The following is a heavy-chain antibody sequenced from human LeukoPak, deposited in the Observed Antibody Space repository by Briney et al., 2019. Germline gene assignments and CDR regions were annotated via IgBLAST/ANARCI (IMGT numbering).Heavy chain of an antibody. CDR1: GFIFSNYA. CDR3: AKNSYDRSGYYIQGLFDY. Sequence: GGSLRLSCAASGFIFSNYAMSWVRQAPGQGLEWVSGISGSGGRTYYADSVKGRFTIPRDNSKNTLYLQMNNLRAEDTAVYYCAKNSYDRSGYYIQGLFDYWGQGTLVTVSS. D-gene: IGHD3-22*01. CDR2: ISGSGGRT. V-gene: IGHV3-23*01. J-gene: IGHJ4*02.